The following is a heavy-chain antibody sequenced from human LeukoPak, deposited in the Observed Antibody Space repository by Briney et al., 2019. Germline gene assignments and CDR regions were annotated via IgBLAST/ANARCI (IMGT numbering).Heavy chain of an antibody. CDR2: ISGSDGST. CDR1: GFTFSSYA. V-gene: IGHV3-23*01. D-gene: IGHD2/OR15-2a*01. CDR3: AKAGNIRFDY. J-gene: IGHJ4*02. Sequence: GGSLRLSCAASGFTFSSYAMSWVRQAPGKGLECVSSISGSDGSTYYADSVKGRFTISRDNSKNTLYLQMNSLRAEDTAVYYCAKAGNIRFDYWGQGTLVTVSS.